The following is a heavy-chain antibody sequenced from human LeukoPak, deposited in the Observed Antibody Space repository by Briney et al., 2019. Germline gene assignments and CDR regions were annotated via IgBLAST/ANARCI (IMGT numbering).Heavy chain of an antibody. J-gene: IGHJ3*02. D-gene: IGHD4-17*01. CDR2: IYYSGST. V-gene: IGHV4-39*01. CDR3: ARPDTVTTAFDI. Sequence: SETLSLTCTVSGGSISSSSYYWGWIRQPPGKGLEWIGSIYYSGSTYYNPSLKSRVTISVDTSKNQFSLKLSSVTAADTAVYYCARPDTVTTAFDIWGRGTMVTVSS. CDR1: GGSISSSSYY.